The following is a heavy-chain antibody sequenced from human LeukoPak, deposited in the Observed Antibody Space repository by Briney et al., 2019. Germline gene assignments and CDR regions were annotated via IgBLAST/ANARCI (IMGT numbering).Heavy chain of an antibody. V-gene: IGHV1-69*04. Sequence: ASVKVSCKSSGGTFSSYAISWVRQAPGQGLEWMGRIIPILNITDSTQKFQGRVTLTADKSTSTAYMELSSLRSEDTAVYYCARAPAGMDVWGQGTTVTASS. CDR1: GGTFSSYA. CDR3: ARAPAGMDV. J-gene: IGHJ6*02. CDR2: IIPILNIT. D-gene: IGHD1-14*01.